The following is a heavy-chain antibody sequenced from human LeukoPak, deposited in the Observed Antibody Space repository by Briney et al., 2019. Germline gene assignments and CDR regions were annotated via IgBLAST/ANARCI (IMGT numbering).Heavy chain of an antibody. CDR3: ARVGGATLYAFDI. Sequence: SWIRQPPGKALEWLALIDWDDDKYYSTSLKTRLTISKDTSKNQVVLTMTNMDPVDTATYYCARVGGATLYAFDIWGQGTMVTVSS. D-gene: IGHD3-10*01. J-gene: IGHJ3*02. CDR2: IDWDDDK. V-gene: IGHV2-70*01.